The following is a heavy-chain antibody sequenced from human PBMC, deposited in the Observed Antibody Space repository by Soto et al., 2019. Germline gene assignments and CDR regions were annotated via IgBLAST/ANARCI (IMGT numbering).Heavy chain of an antibody. CDR2: IIPIFGTA. V-gene: IGHV1-69*13. CDR1: GGTFSSYA. J-gene: IGHJ6*02. D-gene: IGHD6-13*01. Sequence: GASVKVSCKASGGTFSSYAISWVRQAPGQGLEWMGGIIPIFGTANYAQKFQGRVTITADESTSTAYMELSSLRSEDTAVYYCARCRNSENGWYSSSSYYYGMDVWGQGTTVTVSS. CDR3: ARCRNSENGWYSSSSYYYGMDV.